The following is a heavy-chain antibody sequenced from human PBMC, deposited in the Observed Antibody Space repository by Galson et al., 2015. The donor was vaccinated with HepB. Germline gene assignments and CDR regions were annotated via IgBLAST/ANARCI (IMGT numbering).Heavy chain of an antibody. J-gene: IGHJ4*02. Sequence: SETLSLTCAVSGDSISSKYWSWIRQPPGKGLEWIGYVSHSGSTVYNPSLKSRVTISVDTSKNQLSLRLTSVTAADTAVYYCARRTPEAYCGSASCYFYFDYWGQGTLVTVSS. V-gene: IGHV4-59*01. D-gene: IGHD2-2*01. CDR2: VSHSGST. CDR3: ARRTPEAYCGSASCYFYFDY. CDR1: GDSISSKY.